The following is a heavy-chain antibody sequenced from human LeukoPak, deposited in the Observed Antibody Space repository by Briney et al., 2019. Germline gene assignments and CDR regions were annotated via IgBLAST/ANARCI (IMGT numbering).Heavy chain of an antibody. J-gene: IGHJ4*02. CDR3: ARHDSGFWSGHSYYFDY. V-gene: IGHV4-39*01. D-gene: IGHD3-3*01. CDR1: GGSISSSSYY. CDR2: IYYSGST. Sequence: SETLSLTCTVSGGSISSSSYYWGWIRQPPGKGLEWIGSIYYSGSTYYNPSLKSRVTISVDTSKNQFSLKLSSVTAADTAVYYCARHDSGFWSGHSYYFDYWGQGTLVTVSS.